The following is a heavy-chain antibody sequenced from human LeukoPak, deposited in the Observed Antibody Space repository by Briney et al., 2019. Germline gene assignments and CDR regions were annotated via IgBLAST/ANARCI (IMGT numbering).Heavy chain of an antibody. CDR3: ARGAMATTPFFDY. V-gene: IGHV4-59*08. CDR2: IYYSGST. D-gene: IGHD5-24*01. CDR1: GGSISSHY. J-gene: IGHJ4*02. Sequence: SETLSLTCTVSGGSISSHYWSWIRQPPGKGLEWVGYIYYSGSTDYSPSLKNRVTISVDTSKNQICLKLSSVTAADTAVYYCARGAMATTPFFDYWGQGTLVAVS.